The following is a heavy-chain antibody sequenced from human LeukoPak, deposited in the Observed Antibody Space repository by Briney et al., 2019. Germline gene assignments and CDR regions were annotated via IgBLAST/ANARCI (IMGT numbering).Heavy chain of an antibody. CDR2: INHSGST. D-gene: IGHD1-26*01. V-gene: IGHV4-34*01. Sequence: PSETLSLTCAVYGGSFSGYYWSWIRQPPGKGLEWIGEINHSGSTNYNPSLKCRVTISVDTSKNQFSLKLSSVTAADTAVYYCARAPGRGRAFFDYWGQGTLVTVPS. CDR3: ARAPGRGRAFFDY. J-gene: IGHJ4*02. CDR1: GGSFSGYY.